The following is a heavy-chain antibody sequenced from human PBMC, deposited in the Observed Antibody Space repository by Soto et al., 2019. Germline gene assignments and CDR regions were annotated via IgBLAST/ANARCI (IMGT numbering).Heavy chain of an antibody. Sequence: GGSLRLSCAAPGFIFSSYAMTWVRQAPGKGLEWVSAISGSGIDTYYADSVKGRFTISRDDSKNTLYLQMNSLRAEDTASYYCAKDHYGADGDYYYYGMDVWGQGTTVTVSS. CDR3: AKDHYGADGDYYYYGMDV. D-gene: IGHD4-17*01. V-gene: IGHV3-23*01. CDR1: GFIFSSYA. J-gene: IGHJ6*02. CDR2: ISGSGIDT.